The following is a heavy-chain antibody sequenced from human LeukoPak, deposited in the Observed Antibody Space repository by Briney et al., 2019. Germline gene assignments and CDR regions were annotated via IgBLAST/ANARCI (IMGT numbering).Heavy chain of an antibody. V-gene: IGHV4-39*01. CDR1: GGSISSSNYY. CDR2: IYYSGSA. J-gene: IGHJ5*02. CDR3: ARGRRGYCSGGSCPNWFDP. D-gene: IGHD2-15*01. Sequence: SETLSLTCTVSGGSISSSNYYWGWIRQPPGKGLEWIGSIYYSGSAYYNPSLRSRVTMSVDTSNNQFSLKLSSVTAADTAVYYCARGRRGYCSGGSCPNWFDPWGQGTLVTVSS.